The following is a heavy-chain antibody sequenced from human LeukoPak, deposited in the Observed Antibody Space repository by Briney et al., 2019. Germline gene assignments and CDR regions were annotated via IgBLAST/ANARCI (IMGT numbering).Heavy chain of an antibody. D-gene: IGHD4-17*01. CDR1: GYTFTGYY. Sequence: ASVKVSCKASGYTFTGYYMHWVRQAPGQELEWMGWINPNSGGTNYAQKFQGRVTMTRDTSISTAYMELSRLRSDDTAVYYCARGQGNGDYAAGWGQGTLVTVSS. CDR3: ARGQGNGDYAAG. V-gene: IGHV1-2*02. J-gene: IGHJ4*02. CDR2: INPNSGGT.